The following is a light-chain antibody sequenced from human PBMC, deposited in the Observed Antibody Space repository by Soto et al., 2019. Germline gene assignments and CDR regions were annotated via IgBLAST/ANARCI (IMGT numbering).Light chain of an antibody. CDR3: QQYDNPPYT. V-gene: IGKV1-33*01. J-gene: IGKJ2*01. CDR2: DAS. Sequence: DIQMTQSASSLSASVGDRVTITCQASQDISNYLNWYQQKPGKAPKLLIYDASNLETGVPSRFSGSGSGTDFTFTISSLQPEDIATYHCQQYDNPPYTFGQGTKLEIK. CDR1: QDISNY.